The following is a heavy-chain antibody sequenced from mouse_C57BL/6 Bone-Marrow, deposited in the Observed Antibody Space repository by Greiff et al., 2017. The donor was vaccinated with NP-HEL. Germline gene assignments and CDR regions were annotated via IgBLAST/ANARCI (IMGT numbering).Heavy chain of an antibody. J-gene: IGHJ2*01. CDR3: ARGGYYGSREYYFDY. V-gene: IGHV3-6*01. CDR2: ISYDGRN. CDR1: GYSITSGYY. Sequence: EVQVVESGPGLVKPSQSLSLTCSVTGYSITSGYYWNWIRQSPGNKLEWMGYISYDGRNNYNQSLKNRISITRDTSKNQFFLKLNSVTTEDTATYDCARGGYYGSREYYFDYWGQGTTLTVSS. D-gene: IGHD1-1*01.